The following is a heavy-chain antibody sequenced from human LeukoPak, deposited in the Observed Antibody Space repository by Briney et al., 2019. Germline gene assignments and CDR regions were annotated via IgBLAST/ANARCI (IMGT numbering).Heavy chain of an antibody. V-gene: IGHV3-23*01. CDR1: GFTFSNYA. Sequence: SGGSLRLSCAASGFTFSNYAMNWVRQAPGKGLEWVSLISGSGGTTYYADSVKGRFTISRDNSKNTLYRQMNSLRVEDTAVYYCAKGNYYYGSGTYPNFDYWGQGTLVTVSP. D-gene: IGHD3-10*01. CDR3: AKGNYYYGSGTYPNFDY. CDR2: ISGSGGTT. J-gene: IGHJ4*02.